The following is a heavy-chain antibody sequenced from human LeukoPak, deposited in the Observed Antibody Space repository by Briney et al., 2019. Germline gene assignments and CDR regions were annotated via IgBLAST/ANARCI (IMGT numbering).Heavy chain of an antibody. Sequence: SETLSLTCTVSGGSISSSNYWGWIRQPPGKGLEWIGSIFYSGSTYYNPSLKSRVTISVDTSKNQFSLKLSSVTAADTAVYYCARHRQQNYYGSGSYFGYWGQGTLVTVSS. CDR3: ARHRQQNYYGSGSYFGY. D-gene: IGHD3-10*01. V-gene: IGHV4-39*01. J-gene: IGHJ4*02. CDR2: IFYSGST. CDR1: GGSISSSNY.